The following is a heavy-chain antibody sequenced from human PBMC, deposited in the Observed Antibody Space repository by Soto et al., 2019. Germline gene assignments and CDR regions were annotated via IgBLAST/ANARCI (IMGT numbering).Heavy chain of an antibody. V-gene: IGHV3-30-3*01. CDR2: ISYDGSNK. Sequence: QVQLVESGGGVVQPGRSLRLSCAASGFTFSSYAMHWVRQAPGKGLEWVAVISYDGSNKYYADSVRGRFTISRDNSKKTLELHMDRLRAEETAVYYCARDVRLWGLRGDFWGQVTLVTVS. CDR1: GFTFSSYA. J-gene: IGHJ4*02. CDR3: ARDVRLWGLRGDF. D-gene: IGHD3-16*01.